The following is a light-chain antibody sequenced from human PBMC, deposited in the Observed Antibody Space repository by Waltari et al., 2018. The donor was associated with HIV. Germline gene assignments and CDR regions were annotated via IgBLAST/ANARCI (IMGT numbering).Light chain of an antibody. J-gene: IGLJ2*01. V-gene: IGLV3-19*01. CDR3: NSRDSRGNHLMV. Sequence: SSELTQDPAVSVALGQTVRITCQGDSLRSYYASWYQQKPGHAPVLVIYGKNNRASGIPARFSGSSSGNTASLTITGAQAEDEADYYCNSRDSRGNHLMVFGGVTKLTVL. CDR2: GKN. CDR1: SLRSYY.